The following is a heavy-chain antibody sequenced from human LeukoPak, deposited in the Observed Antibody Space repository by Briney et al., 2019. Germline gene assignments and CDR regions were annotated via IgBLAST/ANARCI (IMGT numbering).Heavy chain of an antibody. D-gene: IGHD3-22*01. CDR3: ARLLDYDNSGAPDIFDI. CDR2: VSYTGRT. Sequence: SETLSLTCSVSGRSINSNYWTWIRQSPGKGLEYIGHVSYTGRTRYNPSLQRRLTISLDTSNNHFSLQLTSVSAADTAVYYCARLLDYDNSGAPDIFDIWGQGTMVTVSS. V-gene: IGHV4-59*01. CDR1: GRSINSNY. J-gene: IGHJ3*02.